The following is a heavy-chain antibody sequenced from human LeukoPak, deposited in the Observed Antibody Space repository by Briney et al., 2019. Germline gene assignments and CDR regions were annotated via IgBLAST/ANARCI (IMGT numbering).Heavy chain of an antibody. J-gene: IGHJ4*02. CDR1: GFTFRYAW. V-gene: IGHV3-15*01. CDR2: IKIITDGGTT. Sequence: GGSLRLSCAASGFTFRYAWMSWVRRAPGKGLEWFGRIKIITDGGTTDYAAPVKGRFSISRDDSKNTLFLQMNSLKTEDTAVYYSTSESPHFDYWGQGTVVTVSS. CDR3: TSESPHFDY.